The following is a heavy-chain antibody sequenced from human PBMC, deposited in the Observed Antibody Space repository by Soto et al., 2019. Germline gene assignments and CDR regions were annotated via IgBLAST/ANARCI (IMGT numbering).Heavy chain of an antibody. CDR3: ARDGGSWYRRENNWFDP. CDR2: INAGNGNT. J-gene: IGHJ5*02. Sequence: GASVKVSCKASGYTFTSYAMHWVRQAPRQRLEWMGWINAGNGNTKYSQKFQGRVTITRDTSASTAYMELSSLRSEDTAGYYCARDGGSWYRRENNWFDPWGQGTLVTVSS. CDR1: GYTFTSYA. D-gene: IGHD6-13*01. V-gene: IGHV1-3*01.